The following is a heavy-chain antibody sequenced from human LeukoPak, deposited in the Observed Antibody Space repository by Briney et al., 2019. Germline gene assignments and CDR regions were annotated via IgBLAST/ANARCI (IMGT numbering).Heavy chain of an antibody. CDR2: IYTIGST. CDR1: SFTSAYY. D-gene: IGHD2-2*01. CDR3: ARQKCTSTSCLTKNAFDI. Sequence: SVNLSLTPTVSSFTSAYYRSGIRPPRGRRLEWIGFIYTIGSTNYNPSLESRVTISGDTSKNQFSLDLSSVTAADTAVYYCARQKCTSTSCLTKNAFDICGQGTMVTVSS. V-gene: IGHV4-4*09. J-gene: IGHJ3*02.